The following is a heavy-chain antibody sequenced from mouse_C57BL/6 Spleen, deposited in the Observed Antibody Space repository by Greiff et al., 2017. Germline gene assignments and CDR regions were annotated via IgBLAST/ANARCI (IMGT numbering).Heavy chain of an antibody. CDR3: ARTYSNYLYAMDY. V-gene: IGHV1-72*01. D-gene: IGHD2-5*01. J-gene: IGHJ4*01. CDR2: IDPNSGGT. Sequence: QVQLQQPGAELVKPGASVKLSCKASGYTFTSYWMHWVKQRPGRGLEWIGRIDPNSGGTKYNEKFKGKATMTVDKPSSTAYMQRSILTSEDSAVYYCARTYSNYLYAMDYWGQGTSVTVSS. CDR1: GYTFTSYW.